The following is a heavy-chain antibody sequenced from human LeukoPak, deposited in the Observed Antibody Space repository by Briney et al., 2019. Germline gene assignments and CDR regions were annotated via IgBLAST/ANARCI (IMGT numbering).Heavy chain of an antibody. CDR3: ARASPPYSSGWYPFNWFDP. CDR1: GGTFSSYA. CDR2: IIPILGIA. Sequence: SVKVSCKASGGTFSSYAISWVRQAPGQGLEWMGRIIPILGIANYAQKFQGRVTITADKSTSTAYMELSSLRSEDTAVYYCARASPPYSSGWYPFNWFDPWGQGTLVTVSS. V-gene: IGHV1-69*04. J-gene: IGHJ5*02. D-gene: IGHD6-19*01.